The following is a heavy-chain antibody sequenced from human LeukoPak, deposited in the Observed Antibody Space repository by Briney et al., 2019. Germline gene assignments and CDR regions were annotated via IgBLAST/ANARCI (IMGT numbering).Heavy chain of an antibody. Sequence: GGSLRLSCAASGFIFSTYTMDWVRQAPGKGLEWVSSISSSGGSTYYADSVKGRFTTSRDNSKNTLYLQVNSLRAEDTAVYYCAKAAVYHDSCPDSWGQGTLVTVSS. CDR1: GFIFSTYT. CDR3: AKAAVYHDSCPDS. J-gene: IGHJ4*02. CDR2: ISSSGGST. D-gene: IGHD5/OR15-5a*01. V-gene: IGHV3-23*01.